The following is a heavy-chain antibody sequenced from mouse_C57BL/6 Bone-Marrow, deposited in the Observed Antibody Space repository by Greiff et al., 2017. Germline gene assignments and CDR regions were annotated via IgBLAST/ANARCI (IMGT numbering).Heavy chain of an antibody. CDR3: AREPTYYGYDGGYFDV. V-gene: IGHV1-69*01. D-gene: IGHD2-9*01. J-gene: IGHJ1*03. CDR2: IDPSDSYT. CDR1: DYTFTSYW. Sequence: QVQLQQPGAELVMPGASVKLSCKASDYTFTSYWMHWVKQRPGQGLEWIGEIDPSDSYTNYNQKFKGKSTLTVDKSSSTAYMQLSSLTSEDSAVYYCAREPTYYGYDGGYFDVWGTGTTVTVSS.